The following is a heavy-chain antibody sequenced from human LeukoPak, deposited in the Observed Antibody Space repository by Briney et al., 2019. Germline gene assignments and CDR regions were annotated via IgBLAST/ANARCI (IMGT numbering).Heavy chain of an antibody. CDR2: INPNSGGT. J-gene: IGHJ4*02. Sequence: ASVKVSCKASGYTFTGYYMHWVRQAPGQGLEWMGWINPNSGGTNYAQKFQGRVTMTRDTSISTAYMELRSLRSDDTAVYYCARGGDYGDRLDYWGQGTLVTVSS. CDR1: GYTFTGYY. D-gene: IGHD4-17*01. CDR3: ARGGDYGDRLDY. V-gene: IGHV1-2*02.